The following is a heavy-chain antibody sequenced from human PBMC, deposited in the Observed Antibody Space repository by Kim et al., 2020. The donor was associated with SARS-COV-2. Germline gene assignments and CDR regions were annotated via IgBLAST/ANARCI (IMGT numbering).Heavy chain of an antibody. CDR2: ISYDGSNK. CDR1: GFTFSSYA. D-gene: IGHD5-12*01. Sequence: GGSLRLSCAASGFTFSSYAMHWVRQAPGKGLEWVAVISYDGSNKYYADSVKGRFTISRDNSKNTLYLQMNSLRAEDTAVYYCARDLQWLRWGYYYYYGMDVWGQGTTVTVSS. CDR3: ARDLQWLRWGYYYYYGMDV. J-gene: IGHJ6*02. V-gene: IGHV3-30*04.